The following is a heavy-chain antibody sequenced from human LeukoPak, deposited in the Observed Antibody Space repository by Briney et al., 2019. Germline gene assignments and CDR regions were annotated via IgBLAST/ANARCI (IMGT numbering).Heavy chain of an antibody. CDR3: ARDDFRIDYYGMDV. V-gene: IGHV3-33*01. CDR1: GYTFTSYG. CDR2: IWYDGSNK. J-gene: IGHJ6*02. D-gene: IGHD3/OR15-3a*01. Sequence: SCKASGYTFTSYGMHWVRQAPGKGLEWVAVIWYDGSNKYYADSVKGRFTISRDNSKNTLYLQMNSLRAEDTAVYYCARDDFRIDYYGMDVWGQGTTVTVSS.